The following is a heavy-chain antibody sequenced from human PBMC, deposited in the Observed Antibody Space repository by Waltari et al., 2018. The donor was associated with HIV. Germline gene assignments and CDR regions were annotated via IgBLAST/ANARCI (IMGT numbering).Heavy chain of an antibody. Sequence: QVQLQQWGTGLLKPSETLSLTCAVYGGSFSGYYWSWIRQPPGKGLEWIGEINHSGGTNYNPSLKSRVTISVDTSKNQFSLKLSSVTAADTAVYYCARWASWKRYYSDSSGYYPLDYWGQGTLVTVSS. V-gene: IGHV4-34*01. CDR3: ARWASWKRYYSDSSGYYPLDY. CDR1: GGSFSGYY. J-gene: IGHJ4*02. CDR2: INHSGGT. D-gene: IGHD3-22*01.